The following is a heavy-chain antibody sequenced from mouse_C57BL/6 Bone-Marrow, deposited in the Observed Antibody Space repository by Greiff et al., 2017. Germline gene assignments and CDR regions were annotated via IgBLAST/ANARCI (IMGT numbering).Heavy chain of an antibody. D-gene: IGHD1-1*01. V-gene: IGHV1-26*01. CDR2: INPNNGGT. Sequence: VQLQQSGPELVKPGASVKISCKASGYTFTDYYMNWVKQSPGKSLEWIGDINPNNGGTSYNQKFKGKATLTVDNSASTAYMELRSLTAEDSAVFYCARNHYVRSYFDYWGQGTTLTVSS. CDR3: ARNHYVRSYFDY. CDR1: GYTFTDYY. J-gene: IGHJ2*01.